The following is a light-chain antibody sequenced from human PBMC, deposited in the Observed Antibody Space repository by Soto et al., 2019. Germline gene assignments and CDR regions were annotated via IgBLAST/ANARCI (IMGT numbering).Light chain of an antibody. CDR2: DIR. Sequence: QSALTQPASVSGSPGQSITISCTGTSSDVGGYKYVSWYQQHPGKAPKLMIYDIRNRPSGVSNRFSGSKSGNMASRTISGLQAEDEADYYCSSYTSSSTRVFGTGTKLTVL. CDR1: SSDVGGYKY. CDR3: SSYTSSSTRV. J-gene: IGLJ1*01. V-gene: IGLV2-14*03.